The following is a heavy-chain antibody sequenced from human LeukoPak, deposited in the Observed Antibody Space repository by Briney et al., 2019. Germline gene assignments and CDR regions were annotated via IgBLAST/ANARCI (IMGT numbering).Heavy chain of an antibody. V-gene: IGHV4-34*01. J-gene: IGHJ4*02. D-gene: IGHD3-3*01. CDR3: ASPFLTNDY. CDR2: INHSGST. CDR1: GGSFSGYY. Sequence: SETLSLTCAVYGGSFSGYYWSWIRQPPGKGLEWIGEINHSGSTNYNPSLKSRVTISVDASKNQFSLKLSSVTAADTAVYYCASPFLTNDYWGQGTLVTVSS.